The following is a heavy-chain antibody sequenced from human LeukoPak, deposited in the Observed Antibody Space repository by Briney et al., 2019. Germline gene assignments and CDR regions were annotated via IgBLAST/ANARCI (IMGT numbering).Heavy chain of an antibody. Sequence: GGSLRLSCAASGFTFSSYAMHWVRQAPGKGLEWVAVISYDGSNKYYADSVKGRFTISRDNAKNSLYLQMNSLRAEDTAVYYCARDHLNLRPPPTVTREDYWGQGTLVTVSS. CDR2: ISYDGSNK. J-gene: IGHJ4*02. CDR1: GFTFSSYA. D-gene: IGHD4-17*01. V-gene: IGHV3-30*04. CDR3: ARDHLNLRPPPTVTREDY.